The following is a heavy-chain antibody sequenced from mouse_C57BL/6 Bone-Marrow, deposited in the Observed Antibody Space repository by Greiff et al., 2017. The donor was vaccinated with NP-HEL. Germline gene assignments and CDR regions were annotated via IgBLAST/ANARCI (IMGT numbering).Heavy chain of an antibody. Sequence: DVKLVESGAELVRPGASVKLSCTASGFNIKDDYMHWVKQRPEQGLEWIGWIDPENGDTEYASKFQGKATITADTSSNTAYLQLSSLTSEDTAVYYCTTFISMDYWGQGTSVTVSS. D-gene: IGHD1-2*01. CDR2: IDPENGDT. CDR1: GFNIKDDY. CDR3: TTFISMDY. V-gene: IGHV14-4*01. J-gene: IGHJ4*01.